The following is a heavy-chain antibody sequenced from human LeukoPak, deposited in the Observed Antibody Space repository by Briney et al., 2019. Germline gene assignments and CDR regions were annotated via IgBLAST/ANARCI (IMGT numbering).Heavy chain of an antibody. Sequence: HPGGSLRLSCAASGFTVSSNYMSWVRQAPGKGLEWVSVIYSGGSTYYADSVKGRFTISRDNSKNTLYLQMNSLRAEDTAVYYCAKRQYCSGGSCYGAFDYWGQGTLVTVSS. J-gene: IGHJ4*02. CDR1: GFTVSSNY. D-gene: IGHD2-15*01. V-gene: IGHV3-53*01. CDR2: IYSGGST. CDR3: AKRQYCSGGSCYGAFDY.